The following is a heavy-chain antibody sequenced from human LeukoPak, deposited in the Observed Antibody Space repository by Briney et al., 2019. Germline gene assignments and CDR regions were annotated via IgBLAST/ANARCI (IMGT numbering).Heavy chain of an antibody. Sequence: GGSLRLSCGASGFTFSNHAMHWVRQAPGKGLEWVSPINPSGDSTYYADSVKGRFAISTDNSKNTLYLQVNSLRAEDTAVYYCAKSPRVVTSFDYWGQGTLVTVSS. CDR2: INPSGDST. J-gene: IGHJ4*02. V-gene: IGHV3-23*01. D-gene: IGHD4-23*01. CDR1: GFTFSNHA. CDR3: AKSPRVVTSFDY.